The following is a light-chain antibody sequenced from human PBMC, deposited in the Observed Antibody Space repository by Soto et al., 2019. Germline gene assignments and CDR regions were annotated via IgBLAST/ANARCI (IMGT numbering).Light chain of an antibody. CDR1: QSVSSN. J-gene: IGKJ1*01. CDR3: HQYSYWPPT. CDR2: DAS. V-gene: IGKV3-15*01. Sequence: EIVMTQSPATLSVSPGERATLSCRASQSVSSNLAWYQQKPGQGPRLLIYDASTRATGIPARFSGSGSGTEFTLTISGLQSEDFAVYYRHQYSYWPPTFGQGTKVEIK.